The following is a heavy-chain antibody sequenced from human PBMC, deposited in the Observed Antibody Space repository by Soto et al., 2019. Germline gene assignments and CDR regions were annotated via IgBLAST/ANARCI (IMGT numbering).Heavy chain of an antibody. Sequence: QVQLVQSGAEVKKPGASVKVSCKASGYTFTSYAMPWVRQAPGQRLEWMGWINAGNGNTKYSLKSQGRVPITRDTSASTAYMELSGLRSEDTAVYYCARDLGGWPDYWGQGTLVTVSS. J-gene: IGHJ4*02. CDR3: ARDLGGWPDY. CDR1: GYTFTSYA. V-gene: IGHV1-3*01. CDR2: INAGNGNT. D-gene: IGHD2-15*01.